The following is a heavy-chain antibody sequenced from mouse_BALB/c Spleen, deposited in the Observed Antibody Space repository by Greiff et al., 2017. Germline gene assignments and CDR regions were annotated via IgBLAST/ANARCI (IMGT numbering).Heavy chain of an antibody. CDR1: GYTFTSYY. Sequence: QVQLQQSGPELVKPGASVRISCKASGYTFTSYYIHWVKQRPGQGLEWIGWIYPGNVNTKYNEKFKGKATLTADKSSSTAYMQLSSLTSEDSAVYFCARGGDYDGFAYWGQGTLVTVSA. V-gene: IGHV1S56*01. D-gene: IGHD2-4*01. J-gene: IGHJ3*01. CDR2: IYPGNVNT. CDR3: ARGGDYDGFAY.